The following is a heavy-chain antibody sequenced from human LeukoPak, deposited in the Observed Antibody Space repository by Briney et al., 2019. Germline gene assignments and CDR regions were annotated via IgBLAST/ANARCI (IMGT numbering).Heavy chain of an antibody. Sequence: GGSLRLSCAASGFTFSSYWMSWVRQAPGKGLEWVANIKQDGSEKYYVDSVKGRFTISRDNAKNSLNLQMNSLRAEDTAVYYCASRAPYYDSSGYYPLFDYWGQGTLVTVSS. CDR1: GFTFSSYW. CDR2: IKQDGSEK. V-gene: IGHV3-7*01. D-gene: IGHD3-22*01. J-gene: IGHJ4*02. CDR3: ASRAPYYDSSGYYPLFDY.